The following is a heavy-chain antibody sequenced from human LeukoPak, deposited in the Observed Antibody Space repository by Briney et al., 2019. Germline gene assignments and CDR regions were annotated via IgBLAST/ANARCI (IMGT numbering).Heavy chain of an antibody. J-gene: IGHJ6*02. CDR1: GYSFTSYG. CDR2: ISAYNSNT. V-gene: IGHV1-18*01. Sequence: ASVKVSCKASGYSFTSYGISWVRQAPGQGLEWMGWISAYNSNTNYAQNLQGRVTMTTDTSTSTVYLDLRSLRSDDTAVYYCARDLGTTGYGMDVWGQGTTVTVSS. D-gene: IGHD1-1*01. CDR3: ARDLGTTGYGMDV.